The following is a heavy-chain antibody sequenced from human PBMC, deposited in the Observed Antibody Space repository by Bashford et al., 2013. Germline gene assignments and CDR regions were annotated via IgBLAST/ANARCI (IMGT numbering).Heavy chain of an antibody. J-gene: IGHJ1*01. CDR2: MNPNSGNT. V-gene: IGHV1-8*01. Sequence: ASVKVSCKASGYTFTSYDINWVRQATGQGLEWMGWMNPNSGNTGYAQKLQGRVTMTTDTSTSTAYMELRSLRSDDTAVYYCARESYSSRYFQHWGQGTLVTVSS. D-gene: IGHD6-19*01. CDR3: ARESYSSRYFQH. CDR1: GYTFTSYD.